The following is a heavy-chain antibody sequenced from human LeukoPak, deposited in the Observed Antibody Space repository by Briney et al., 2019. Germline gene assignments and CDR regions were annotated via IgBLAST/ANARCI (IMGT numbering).Heavy chain of an antibody. D-gene: IGHD3-10*01. CDR1: GVSFSGYY. V-gene: IGHV4-34*01. CDR3: ARLPGGTMVRGVHGDYYYGMDV. Sequence: SETLSLTCAVYGVSFSGYYWSWIRQPPGKGLEWIGEINHSGSTNYNPSLKSRVTISVDTSENQFSLKLSSVTAADTAVYYCARLPGGTMVRGVHGDYYYGMDVWCQGTTVTVSS. J-gene: IGHJ6*02. CDR2: INHSGST.